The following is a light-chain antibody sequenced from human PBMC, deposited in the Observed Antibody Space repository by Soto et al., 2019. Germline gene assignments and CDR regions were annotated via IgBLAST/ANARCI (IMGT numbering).Light chain of an antibody. CDR1: QSVYSH. Sequence: EIVLTQSPATLSLSPGERATLFCRASQSVYSHLAWYQQKPGQAPRLLIYDTSNRATGIPTRFSGSGSGTDYTLTISSLEPEDFAVYYCQQRRNWSLTFGGGTKVEIK. J-gene: IGKJ4*01. CDR2: DTS. CDR3: QQRRNWSLT. V-gene: IGKV3-11*01.